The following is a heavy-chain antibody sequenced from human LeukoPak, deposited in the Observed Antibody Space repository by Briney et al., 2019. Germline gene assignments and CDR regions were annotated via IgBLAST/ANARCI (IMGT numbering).Heavy chain of an antibody. D-gene: IGHD3-10*01. Sequence: GGSLRLSCAASGFTFSSYGMHWVRQAPGKGLEWVAVISYDGSNKYYADSVKGRFTISRDNSKNTLYLQMNNLRAEDTAVYYCAKGPQGRGPRVGYFDYWGQGTLVTVSS. CDR1: GFTFSSYG. V-gene: IGHV3-30*18. J-gene: IGHJ4*02. CDR3: AKGPQGRGPRVGYFDY. CDR2: ISYDGSNK.